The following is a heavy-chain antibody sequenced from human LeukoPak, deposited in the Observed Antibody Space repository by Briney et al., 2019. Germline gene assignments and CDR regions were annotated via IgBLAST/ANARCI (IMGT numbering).Heavy chain of an antibody. CDR3: ASSAYYYGSGRTNYFDY. V-gene: IGHV1-2*02. D-gene: IGHD3-10*01. CDR1: GYTFTGYY. Sequence: ASVKVSCKASGYTFTGYYMHWVRQAPGQGLEWMGWINPNSGGTNYAQKFQGRVTMTRDTSISTAYMELSRLRSDDTAVYYCASSAYYYGSGRTNYFDYWGQGTLVTVSS. CDR2: INPNSGGT. J-gene: IGHJ4*02.